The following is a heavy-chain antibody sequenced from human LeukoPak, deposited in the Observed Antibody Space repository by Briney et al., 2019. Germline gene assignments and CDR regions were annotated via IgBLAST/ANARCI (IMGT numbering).Heavy chain of an antibody. CDR2: ISYDGTNK. CDR3: AKERNYYGSGSSTDFHF. CDR1: GFTFSSYG. Sequence: GGSLRLSCAASGFTFSSYGMHWVRQAPGKGLEWVAVISYDGTNKYYADDSVKGRFTISRDNSRDTLYLQMNSLSAEDTAVYYCAKERNYYGSGSSTDFHFWGQGTLVTVSS. J-gene: IGHJ4*02. V-gene: IGHV3-30*18. D-gene: IGHD3-10*01.